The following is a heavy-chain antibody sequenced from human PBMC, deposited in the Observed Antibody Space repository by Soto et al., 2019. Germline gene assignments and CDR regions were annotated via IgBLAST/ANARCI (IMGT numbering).Heavy chain of an antibody. J-gene: IGHJ5*02. CDR3: AGYIVATTYNWFDP. V-gene: IGHV3-21*01. CDR1: GFTFSSYS. CDR2: ISSSSSYI. D-gene: IGHD5-12*01. Sequence: GVLRLSCAASGFTFSSYSMNWVRQAPGKGLEWVSSISSSSSYIYYADSVKGRFTISRDNAKNSLYLQMNSLRAEDTAVYYCAGYIVATTYNWFDPWGQGTLVTVSS.